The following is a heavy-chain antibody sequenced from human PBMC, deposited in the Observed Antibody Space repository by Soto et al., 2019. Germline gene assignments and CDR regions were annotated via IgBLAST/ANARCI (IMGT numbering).Heavy chain of an antibody. Sequence: QVQLVESGGSVVQPGRSLRLSCEASGFTFTSYAMHWVRQAPGKGLEWVAVISYDGINEYYADSVKGRFTISRDNSKNTLVLQMGSLRVVDTAVYYSARDGLRLGELSLIGYFDYWGQGTLVTVSS. D-gene: IGHD3-16*02. V-gene: IGHV3-30*15. J-gene: IGHJ4*02. CDR2: ISYDGINE. CDR1: GFTFTSYA. CDR3: ARDGLRLGELSLIGYFDY.